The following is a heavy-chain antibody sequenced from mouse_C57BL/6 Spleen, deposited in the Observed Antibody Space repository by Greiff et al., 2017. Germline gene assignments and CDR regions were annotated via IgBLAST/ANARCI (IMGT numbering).Heavy chain of an antibody. J-gene: IGHJ4*01. V-gene: IGHV1-81*01. CDR1: GYTFTSYG. Sequence: VQRQQSVAALSLPFSSFNLSCKASGYTFTSYGISWVKQRTGQGLEWIGEIYPRSGNTYYNEKFKGKATLTADKSSSTAYMELRSLTSEDSAVYFCARGGDYDGYYAMDYWGQGTSVTVSS. CDR3: ARGGDYDGYYAMDY. D-gene: IGHD2-4*01. CDR2: IYPRSGNT.